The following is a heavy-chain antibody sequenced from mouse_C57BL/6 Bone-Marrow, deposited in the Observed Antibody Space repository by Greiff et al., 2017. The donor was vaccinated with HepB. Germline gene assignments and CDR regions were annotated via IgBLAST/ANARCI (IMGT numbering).Heavy chain of an antibody. J-gene: IGHJ4*01. CDR3: ARRSDYDDGGYAMDY. D-gene: IGHD2-4*01. CDR2: INPGSGGT. CDR1: GYAFTNYL. V-gene: IGHV1-54*01. Sequence: QVQLKESGAELVRPGTSVKVSCKASGYAFTNYLIEWVKQRPGQGLEWIGVINPGSGGTNYNEKFKGKATLTADKSSSTAYMQLSSLTSEDSAVYCCARRSDYDDGGYAMDYWGQGTSVTVSS.